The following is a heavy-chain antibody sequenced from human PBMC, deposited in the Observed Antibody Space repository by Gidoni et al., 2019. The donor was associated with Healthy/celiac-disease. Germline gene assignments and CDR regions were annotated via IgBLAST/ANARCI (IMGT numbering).Heavy chain of an antibody. CDR1: GGSISSSSYY. J-gene: IGHJ4*02. Sequence: QLQLQESGPGLVKPSETLSLTCTVPGGSISSSSYYWGWIRQPPGKGLEWIGSIYYSGSTYYNPSLKSRVTISVDTSKNQFSLKLSSVTAADTAVYYCARHGPDTAMVIDYWGQGTLVTVSS. CDR3: ARHGPDTAMVIDY. V-gene: IGHV4-39*01. D-gene: IGHD5-18*01. CDR2: IYYSGST.